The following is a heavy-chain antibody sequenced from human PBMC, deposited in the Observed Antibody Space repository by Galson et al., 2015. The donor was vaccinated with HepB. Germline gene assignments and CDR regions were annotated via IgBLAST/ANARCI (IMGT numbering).Heavy chain of an antibody. CDR2: IIPIFGTA. D-gene: IGHD5-18*01. V-gene: IGHV1-69*13. Sequence: SVKVSCKASGGTFSSYAISWVRQAPGQGLEWMGGIIPIFGTANYAQKFQGRVTITADESTSTAYMELRSLRSDDTAVYYCARVDGYSYGHFDYWGQGTLVTVSS. CDR1: GGTFSSYA. CDR3: ARVDGYSYGHFDY. J-gene: IGHJ4*02.